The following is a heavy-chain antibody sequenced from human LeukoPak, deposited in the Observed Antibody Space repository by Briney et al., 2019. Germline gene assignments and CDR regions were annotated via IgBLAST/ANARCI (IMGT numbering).Heavy chain of an antibody. Sequence: SETLSLTCAVYGGSFSGYYWSWIRQPPGKGLEWIGEINHSGSTNYNPSLKSRVTISVDTSKNQFSLKLSSVTATDTAVYYCARVVVVPAAIDYFDYWGQGTLVTVSS. CDR3: ARVVVVPAAIDYFDY. V-gene: IGHV4-34*01. CDR2: INHSGST. J-gene: IGHJ4*02. D-gene: IGHD2-2*01. CDR1: GGSFSGYY.